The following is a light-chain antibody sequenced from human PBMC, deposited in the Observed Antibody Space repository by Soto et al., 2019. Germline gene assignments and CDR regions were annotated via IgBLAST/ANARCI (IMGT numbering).Light chain of an antibody. J-gene: IGLJ2*01. V-gene: IGLV2-14*01. CDR2: DVS. CDR3: SSYTSSITLV. CDR1: SSDVGAYSY. Sequence: QSALTQPASVSGSPGQSITISCTGTSSDVGAYSYVSWYQQHPGKAPKLIIYDVSNRPSGVSNRFSGSKSGNTASLTISGLQAEAEADYYCSSYTSSITLVFGGGTKLTVL.